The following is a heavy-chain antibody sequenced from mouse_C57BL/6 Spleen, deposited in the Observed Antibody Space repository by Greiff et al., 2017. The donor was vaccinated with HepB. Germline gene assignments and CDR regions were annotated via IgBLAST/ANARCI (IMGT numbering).Heavy chain of an antibody. V-gene: IGHV1-80*01. CDR3: ARRGNAMDY. CDR1: GYAFSSYW. J-gene: IGHJ4*01. CDR2: IYPGDGDT. Sequence: QVQLQQSGAELVKPGASVKISCKASGYAFSSYWTNWVKQRPGKGLEWIGQIYPGDGDTNYNGKFKGKATLNADKSSSTAYMQLSSLTSEDSAVYFCARRGNAMDYWGQGTSVTVSS.